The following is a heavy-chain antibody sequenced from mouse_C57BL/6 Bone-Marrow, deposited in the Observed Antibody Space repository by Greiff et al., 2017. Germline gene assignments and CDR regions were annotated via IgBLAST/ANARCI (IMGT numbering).Heavy chain of an antibody. CDR1: GYTFTSYW. V-gene: IGHV1-69*01. J-gene: IGHJ2*01. D-gene: IGHD1-1*01. CDR2: IDPSDSYT. CDR3: ARAGNYYGSSYGDY. Sequence: QVQLKQPGAELVMPGASVKLSCKASGYTFTSYWMHWVKQRPGQGLEWIGEIDPSDSYTNYNQKFKGKSTLTVDKSSSTAYMQLSSLTSEDSAVYYCARAGNYYGSSYGDYWGQGTTLTVSS.